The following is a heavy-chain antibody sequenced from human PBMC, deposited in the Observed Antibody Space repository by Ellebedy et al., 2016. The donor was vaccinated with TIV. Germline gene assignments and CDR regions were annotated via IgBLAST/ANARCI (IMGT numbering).Heavy chain of an antibody. V-gene: IGHV3-21*01. CDR3: ARDKSSSGEWWYYYYGMDV. J-gene: IGHJ6*02. D-gene: IGHD6-6*01. CDR1: GFTFSSYS. Sequence: GESLKISCAASGFTFSSYSMNWVRQAPGKGLEWVSSISSSSSYIYYADSVKGRFTISRDNAKNSLYLQMNSLRAEDTAVYYCARDKSSSGEWWYYYYGMDVWGQGTTVTVSS. CDR2: ISSSSSYI.